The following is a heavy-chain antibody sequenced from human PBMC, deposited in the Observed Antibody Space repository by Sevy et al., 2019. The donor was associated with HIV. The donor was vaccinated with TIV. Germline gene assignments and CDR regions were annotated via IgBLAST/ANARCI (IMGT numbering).Heavy chain of an antibody. V-gene: IGHV1-24*01. CDR2: FDPEDGDPEDGKT. CDR3: ARGERVNYDSSGYYPLYYYYGMDV. Sequence: ASVKVSCKVSGYTLTQFSMHWVRQAPGKGLEWMTTFDPEDGDPEDGKTIYAQKFLGRVTMTEDTSTDTAYMELSSLRSDDTAGYYCARGERVNYDSSGYYPLYYYYGMDVWGQGTTVTVSS. CDR1: GYTLTQFS. D-gene: IGHD3-22*01. J-gene: IGHJ6*02.